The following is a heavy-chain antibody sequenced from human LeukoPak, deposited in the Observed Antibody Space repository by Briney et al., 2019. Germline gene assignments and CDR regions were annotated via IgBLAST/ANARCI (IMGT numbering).Heavy chain of an antibody. J-gene: IGHJ4*02. D-gene: IGHD1-1*01. CDR3: ARELDGPEGGYYFDY. CDR2: IIPIFGTA. CDR1: GGTFSSYA. Sequence: GASVKVSCKASGGTFSSYAISWVRQAPGQGLEWMGGIIPIFGTANYAQKFQGRVTITADESTSTAYMELSSLRSGDTAVYYCARELDGPEGGYYFDYWGQGTLVTVSS. V-gene: IGHV1-69*13.